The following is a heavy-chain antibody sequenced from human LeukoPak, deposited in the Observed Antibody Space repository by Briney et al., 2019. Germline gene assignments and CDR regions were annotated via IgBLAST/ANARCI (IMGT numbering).Heavy chain of an antibody. CDR1: GFTFSSYA. V-gene: IGHV3-23*01. CDR2: ISGSGGST. Sequence: GGSLRLSCAASGFTFSSYAMSWVRQAPGKGLEWVSAISGSGGSTYYADSVKGRFTISRDNSKNTLYLQMNNLRAEDTAVYYCANEGAIWVGELLNDYWGQGTLVTVSS. J-gene: IGHJ4*02. CDR3: ANEGAIWVGELLNDY. D-gene: IGHD3-10*01.